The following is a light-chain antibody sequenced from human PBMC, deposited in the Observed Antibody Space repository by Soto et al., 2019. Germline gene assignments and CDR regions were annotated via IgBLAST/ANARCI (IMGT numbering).Light chain of an antibody. J-gene: IGKJ2*01. V-gene: IGKV1-5*03. CDR2: KAS. CDR3: QQANSFPYT. Sequence: DIPMTQSPSILSASVGDRVTITCRASQSISSWLAWYQQKPGKAPNLLIHKASHLESGVPSRFSGSGSGTEFTLTISSLQPGDFATYYCQQANSFPYTFGQGTKLEIK. CDR1: QSISSW.